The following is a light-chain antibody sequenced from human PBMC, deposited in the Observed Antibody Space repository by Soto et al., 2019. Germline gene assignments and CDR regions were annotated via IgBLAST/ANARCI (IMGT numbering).Light chain of an antibody. CDR3: CSYAGRSLLV. Sequence: QSALTQPGSVSGSPGQSITISCTGTSSDVGGYKLVSWYQQHPGRAPKLIIYEGTKRPAGASDPFSVCKSLDTASLTISGLKADDEADYHCCSYAGRSLLVFRTGNKVTV. CDR2: EGT. V-gene: IGLV2-23*01. J-gene: IGLJ1*01. CDR1: SSDVGGYKL.